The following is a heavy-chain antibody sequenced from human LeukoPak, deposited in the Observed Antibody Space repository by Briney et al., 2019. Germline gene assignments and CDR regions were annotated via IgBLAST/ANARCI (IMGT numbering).Heavy chain of an antibody. V-gene: IGHV1-46*02. CDR1: GYTFNSYG. J-gene: IGHJ4*02. CDR2: INPSGGST. CDR3: ARGRRGIVATITGYFDY. Sequence: ASVKVSCKASGYTFNSYGISWVRQAPGQGLEWMGIINPSGGSTSYAQKFQGRVTMTRDTSTSTVYMELSSLRSEDTAVYYCARGRRGIVATITGYFDYWGQGTLVTVSS. D-gene: IGHD5-12*01.